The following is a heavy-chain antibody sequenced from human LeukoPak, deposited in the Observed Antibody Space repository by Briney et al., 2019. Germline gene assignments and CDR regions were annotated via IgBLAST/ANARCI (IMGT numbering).Heavy chain of an antibody. V-gene: IGHV1-8*01. Sequence: ASVKVSCKASGDTFTSYDINWVRQVTGQGLEWMVWMHPNSGNTGYAQKFQGRVTMTRNTSISTAYMELSSLRSEDTAVYYCARGGLRFYGAHFDYWGQGTLVTVSS. CDR1: GDTFTSYD. CDR2: MHPNSGNT. J-gene: IGHJ4*02. D-gene: IGHD4-17*01. CDR3: ARGGLRFYGAHFDY.